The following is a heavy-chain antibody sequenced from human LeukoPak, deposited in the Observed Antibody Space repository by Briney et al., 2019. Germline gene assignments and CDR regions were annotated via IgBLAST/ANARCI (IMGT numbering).Heavy chain of an antibody. J-gene: IGHJ4*02. D-gene: IGHD5-12*01. CDR2: IRYDGSKK. CDR3: ARDGGDIVATTPYYDFDY. Sequence: PGGSLRLSCAASGFTFSSYGMHWVRQAPGKGLEWVAFIRYDGSKKYYADSVKGRFTISRDNSKNTLYLQMNSLRAEDTAVYYCARDGGDIVATTPYYDFDYWGQGTLVTVSS. V-gene: IGHV3-30*02. CDR1: GFTFSSYG.